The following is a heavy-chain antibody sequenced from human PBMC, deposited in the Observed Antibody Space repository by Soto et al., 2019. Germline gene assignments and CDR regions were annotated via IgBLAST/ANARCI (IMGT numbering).Heavy chain of an antibody. CDR3: ARRRSPLRSIDY. CDR1: GGSFSGYY. CDR2: INHSGST. D-gene: IGHD3-10*01. J-gene: IGHJ4*02. Sequence: PSETLSITCAVYGGSFSGYYWSWIRQPPGKGLEWIGEINHSGSTNYNPSLKSRVTISVDTSKNQFSLKLSSVTAADTAVYYFARRRSPLRSIDYWCKGLLVTVS. V-gene: IGHV4-34*01.